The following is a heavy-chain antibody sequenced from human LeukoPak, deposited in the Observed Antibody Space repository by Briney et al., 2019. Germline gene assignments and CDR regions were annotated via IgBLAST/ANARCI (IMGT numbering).Heavy chain of an antibody. V-gene: IGHV3-23*01. D-gene: IGHD6-6*01. CDR1: GFTFSSYA. J-gene: IGHJ3*02. CDR3: AKDLGQLLPFDI. Sequence: GGSLRLSCAASGFTFSSYAMSWVRRAPGKGLEWVSAISGSGGSTYYADSVKGRFTISRDNSNNTLYLQMNSLRAEDTAVYYCAKDLGQLLPFDIWGQGTMVTVSS. CDR2: ISGSGGST.